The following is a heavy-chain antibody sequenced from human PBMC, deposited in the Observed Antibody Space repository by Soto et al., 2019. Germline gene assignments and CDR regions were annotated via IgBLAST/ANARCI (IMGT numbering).Heavy chain of an antibody. J-gene: IGHJ4*02. CDR1: GYTFTTYD. Sequence: QVQLVQSGPEVKKPGASVKVSCKASGYTFTTYDFNWVRQAPGQGLEWMGWLNPKSGITGSAQKFQGRVTMTRDSPISTVDMELGSLRSEDTAVYYCARVAGSPDYWGQGTLVTVSS. V-gene: IGHV1-8*01. CDR2: LNPKSGIT. CDR3: ARVAGSPDY. D-gene: IGHD1-26*01.